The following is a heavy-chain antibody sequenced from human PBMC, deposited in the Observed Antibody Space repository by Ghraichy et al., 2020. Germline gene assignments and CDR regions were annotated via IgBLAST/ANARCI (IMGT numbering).Heavy chain of an antibody. J-gene: IGHJ4*02. D-gene: IGHD3-10*01. Sequence: LSLTCAASGFTFSTYHMHWVRQAPGKGLEWVAFIQSHGSDKWFADSVKGRFTVSRDNSKNTVYLEMNSLRPEDTAVYYCAKDSDSWHYYFDYWGLGTLVTVSS. CDR2: IQSHGSDK. CDR1: GFTFSTYH. V-gene: IGHV3-30*02. CDR3: AKDSDSWHYYFDY.